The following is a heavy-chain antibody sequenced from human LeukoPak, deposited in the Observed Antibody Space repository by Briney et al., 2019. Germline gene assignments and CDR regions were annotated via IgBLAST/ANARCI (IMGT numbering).Heavy chain of an antibody. Sequence: GTSLRLSCAASGFTFSSYAIHWVRQAPGKGLEWVAFISYDGRTIYYADSVKGRFTISRDNSKNTLSLQMNSLRSKDTAVYYCARDLSTKYSIDYWGQGALVTVSS. CDR2: ISYDGRTI. D-gene: IGHD2-2*01. CDR3: ARDLSTKYSIDY. V-gene: IGHV3-30*04. J-gene: IGHJ4*02. CDR1: GFTFSSYA.